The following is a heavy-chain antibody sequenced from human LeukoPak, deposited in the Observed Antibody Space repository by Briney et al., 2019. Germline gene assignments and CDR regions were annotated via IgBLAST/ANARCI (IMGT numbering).Heavy chain of an antibody. CDR2: IYYSGST. J-gene: IGHJ4*02. CDR1: GGPISSYY. CDR3: TRDDYDSGSGSPIDY. Sequence: PSETLSLTCTVSGGPISSYYWSWIRQTPGKGLEWIGYIYYSGSTNYNPSLKSRVTISVDTSKNQFSLKLSSVTAADTAVYYCTRDDYDSGSGSPIDYWGQGTLVTVSS. V-gene: IGHV4-59*01. D-gene: IGHD3-10*01.